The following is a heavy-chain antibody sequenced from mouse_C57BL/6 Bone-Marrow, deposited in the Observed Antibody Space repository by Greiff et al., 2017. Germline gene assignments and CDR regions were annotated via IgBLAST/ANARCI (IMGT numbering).Heavy chain of an antibody. CDR3: ARTRRKYYGWFAY. CDR1: GYTFTDYY. D-gene: IGHD1-1*01. V-gene: IGHV1-76*01. Sequence: QVQLKQSGAELVRPGASVKLSCKASGYTFTDYYINWVKQRPGQGLEWIARIYPGSGNTYYNEKFKGKATLPAEKSPIHASTQLSSQTYEDSAVYFCARTRRKYYGWFAYWGQGTLVTVSA. J-gene: IGHJ3*01. CDR2: IYPGSGNT.